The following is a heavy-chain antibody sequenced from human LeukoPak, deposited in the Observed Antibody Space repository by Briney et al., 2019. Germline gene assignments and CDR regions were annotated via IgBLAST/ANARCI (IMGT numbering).Heavy chain of an antibody. J-gene: IGHJ4*02. CDR2: INPSGGST. D-gene: IGHD3-22*01. CDR1: GYTFTSYY. V-gene: IGHV1-46*01. Sequence: ASVKVSCKASGYTFTSYYMHWVRQAPGQGLDWMALINPSGGSTSNTQKFQGRVTVTRDTSTSTVYMELSSLRSEDTAVYYCARVGSSGYYYHFDYWGKGTVVSVS. CDR3: ARVGSSGYYYHFDY.